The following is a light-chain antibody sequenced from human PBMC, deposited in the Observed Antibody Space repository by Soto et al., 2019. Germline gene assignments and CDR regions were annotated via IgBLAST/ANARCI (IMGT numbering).Light chain of an antibody. CDR2: EAT. CDR3: CAYAGSNSVV. V-gene: IGLV2-23*01. Sequence: QSVLTQPASVSGSPGQSITISCTGSSSDVGRYNHVSWYQHHPGKAPKLIIYEATMRPPGGSNRFSGSRSGNTASLTISGLQTDDEANYFCCAYAGSNSVVFGGGTKLTVL. J-gene: IGLJ2*01. CDR1: SSDVGRYNH.